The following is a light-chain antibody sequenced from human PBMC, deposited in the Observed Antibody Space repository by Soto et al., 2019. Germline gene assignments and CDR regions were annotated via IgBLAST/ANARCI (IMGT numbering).Light chain of an antibody. CDR1: QSLLHRNGYNY. CDR2: LGS. J-gene: IGKJ1*01. V-gene: IGKV2-28*01. Sequence: DIVMTQSPLSLPVTPGEPASISCRSSQSLLHRNGYNYLDWYLQKAGQSPQLLIYLGSNRASGVPDRFSGSGSGTDFTLKISRVEAEDVGVYYCMQPLQTPWTFGQGTKVEIK. CDR3: MQPLQTPWT.